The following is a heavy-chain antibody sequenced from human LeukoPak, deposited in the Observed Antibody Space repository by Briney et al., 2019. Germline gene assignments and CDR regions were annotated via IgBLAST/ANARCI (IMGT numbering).Heavy chain of an antibody. CDR3: ARAHF. J-gene: IGHJ4*02. V-gene: IGHV3-7*01. CDR1: GFTFSRYW. Sequence: SGGSLRLSCVASGFTFSRYWMSWVRQAPGKGLEWVANIKEYGSEIYYVESVRGRFTISRDNAKNSLYLQMNSLRAEDTAVYYCARAHFWGQGTLVTVSS. CDR2: IKEYGSEI.